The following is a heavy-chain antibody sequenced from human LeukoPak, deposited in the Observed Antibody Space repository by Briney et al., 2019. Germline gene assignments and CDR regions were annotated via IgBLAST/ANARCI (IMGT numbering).Heavy chain of an antibody. Sequence: PGGSLRLSCAASGFTFSSYAMHWVRQAPGKGLEWVSAISGSGGSTYYADSVKGRFTISRDNSKNTLYLQMNSLRAEDTAVYYCAKLSITMIVVVITGAFDIWGQGTMVTVSS. V-gene: IGHV3-23*01. CDR3: AKLSITMIVVVITGAFDI. J-gene: IGHJ3*02. CDR2: ISGSGGST. CDR1: GFTFSSYA. D-gene: IGHD3-22*01.